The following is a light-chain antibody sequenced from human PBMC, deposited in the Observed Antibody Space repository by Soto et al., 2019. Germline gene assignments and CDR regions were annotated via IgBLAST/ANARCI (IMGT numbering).Light chain of an antibody. V-gene: IGKV1-5*01. Sequence: DIQMTQSPSTLSASVGDRVTITCRASQSISSRLAWYQQKPGKAPKFLVYDASNLESGVPSRFSGSGSGTEFTLPISSLQPDDFATYYCHQYNSYSVTFGQGTKVEIK. CDR1: QSISSR. CDR2: DAS. CDR3: HQYNSYSVT. J-gene: IGKJ1*01.